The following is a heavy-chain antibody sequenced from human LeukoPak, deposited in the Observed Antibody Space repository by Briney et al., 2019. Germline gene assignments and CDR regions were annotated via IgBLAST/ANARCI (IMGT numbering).Heavy chain of an antibody. Sequence: PGGSLRLSCEASGFTFNTYRMNWVRQAPGKGPEWVANIKRDGSEKHYVDSVKGRFTISRDNANNSLYLQMNSLRAEDTAVYYCARWGSNLPDDAFDIWGQGTMVTVSS. V-gene: IGHV3-7*01. CDR1: GFTFNTYR. J-gene: IGHJ3*02. CDR2: IKRDGSEK. D-gene: IGHD6-13*01. CDR3: ARWGSNLPDDAFDI.